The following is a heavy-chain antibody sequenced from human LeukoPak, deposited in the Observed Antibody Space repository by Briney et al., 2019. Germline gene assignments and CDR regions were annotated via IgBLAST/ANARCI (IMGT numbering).Heavy chain of an antibody. J-gene: IGHJ4*02. D-gene: IGHD3-16*02. CDR1: GDSVSSNSAA. Sequence: SQTLSLTCAISGDSVSSNSAAWNWIRQSPSRVLEWLGRTYYRSKWYNDYAVSVKSRITINPDTSKNQFSLRLNSVTPEDTAVYYCARVKRSNYDYVWGSHRYTGNFDYWGQGTLVTVSS. CDR3: ARVKRSNYDYVWGSHRYTGNFDY. CDR2: TYYRSKWYN. V-gene: IGHV6-1*01.